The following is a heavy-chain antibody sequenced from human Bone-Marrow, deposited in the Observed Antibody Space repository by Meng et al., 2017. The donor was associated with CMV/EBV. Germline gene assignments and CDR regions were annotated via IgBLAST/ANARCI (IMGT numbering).Heavy chain of an antibody. V-gene: IGHV3-11*01. CDR1: GFIFSDYY. CDR2: SSGSGYSI. J-gene: IGHJ4*02. Sequence: ASGFIFSDYYMSWVRQAPGKGLEWVSYSSGSGYSIYYADSVKGRFTISRDNAKNSLYLQMNSLRADDTAVYYCARAGLVRGIMKGNYWGQGTLVTVSS. CDR3: ARAGLVRGIMKGNY. D-gene: IGHD3-10*01.